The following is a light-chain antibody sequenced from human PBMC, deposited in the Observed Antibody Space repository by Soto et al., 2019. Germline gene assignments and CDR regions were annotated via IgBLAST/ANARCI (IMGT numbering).Light chain of an antibody. CDR3: QQYGSSQIT. J-gene: IGKJ5*01. CDR1: QSVSSSY. CDR2: GAS. Sequence: EIVLTQSPGTLSLSPGERATRSCRASQSVSSSYLAWYQQKPGQAPRLLIYGASSRATGIPDRFSGSGSGTDFTLTISRLEPEDFAVYYCQQYGSSQITFGQGTRLEIK. V-gene: IGKV3-20*01.